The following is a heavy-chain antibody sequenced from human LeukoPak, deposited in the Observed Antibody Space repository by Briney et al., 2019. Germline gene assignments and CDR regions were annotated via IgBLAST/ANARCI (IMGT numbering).Heavy chain of an antibody. J-gene: IGHJ1*01. CDR1: GYTFTSYY. D-gene: IGHD2-15*01. CDR3: ARDSSDIRSLIAH. Sequence: ASVKVSCKASGYTFTSYYMHWVRQAPGQGLEWMGIINPSGGSTTYAQKFQGRVTITADESASSAYMELSSLRPEDTAVYYCARDSSDIRSLIAHWGQGTLVTVSS. V-gene: IGHV1-46*01. CDR2: INPSGGST.